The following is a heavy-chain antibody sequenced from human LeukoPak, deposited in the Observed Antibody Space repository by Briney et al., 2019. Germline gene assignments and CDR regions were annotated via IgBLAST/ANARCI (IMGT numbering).Heavy chain of an antibody. CDR1: GFTFSSYW. D-gene: IGHD3-10*01. V-gene: IGHV3-74*01. CDR3: STGSGHAFDI. Sequence: GGSMRLSCAASGFTFSSYWMHWVRQVPGKGLVWVSRINSDGSSTSYADSVKGRFTISRDNAKNTLYVQMNSLRAEDTAVYYCSTGSGHAFDIWGRGTMATVSS. J-gene: IGHJ3*02. CDR2: INSDGSST.